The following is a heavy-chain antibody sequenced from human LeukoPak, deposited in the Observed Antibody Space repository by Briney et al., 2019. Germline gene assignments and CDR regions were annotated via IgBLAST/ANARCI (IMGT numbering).Heavy chain of an antibody. J-gene: IGHJ5*02. Sequence: SETLSLTCTVSGGSISSYYWSWIRQPPGKGLEWIGYIYYSGSTNYNPSLKSRVTISVDTSKNQFSLKLSSVTAEDTAVYYCARRVHSSGWYNNWFDPWGQGTLVTVSS. V-gene: IGHV4-59*08. CDR2: IYYSGST. CDR1: GGSISSYY. CDR3: ARRVHSSGWYNNWFDP. D-gene: IGHD6-19*01.